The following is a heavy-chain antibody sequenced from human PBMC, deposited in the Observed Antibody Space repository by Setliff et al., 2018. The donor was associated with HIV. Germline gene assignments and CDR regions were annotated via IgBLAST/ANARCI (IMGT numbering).Heavy chain of an antibody. V-gene: IGHV4-39*01. J-gene: IGHJ4*02. CDR2: IYYSGST. D-gene: IGHD3-3*01. CDR3: ARHRVRDSWRGLGGTFDY. Sequence: PSETLSLTCTVSGGSISSNNYYWGWIRQPPGKGLEWIGSIYYSGSTYYNPSLKSRVTISVDTSKNHFSLKLRSVTAADTAMYYCARHRVRDSWRGLGGTFDYWDQGTQVTVSS. CDR1: GGSISSNNYY.